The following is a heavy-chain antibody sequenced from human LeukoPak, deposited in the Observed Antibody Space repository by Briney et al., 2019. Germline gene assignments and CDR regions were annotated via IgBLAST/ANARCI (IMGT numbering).Heavy chain of an antibody. J-gene: IGHJ4*02. CDR2: ISSSSSTI. Sequence: GGSLRLSCAASGFTFSSYSMNWVRQAPGQGLEWVSYISSSSSTIYYADSVKGRFTISRDNAKNSLYLQMNSLRDEDTAVYYCARGYSSSSPEFDYWGQGTLVTVSS. CDR1: GFTFSSYS. V-gene: IGHV3-48*02. CDR3: ARGYSSSSPEFDY. D-gene: IGHD6-6*01.